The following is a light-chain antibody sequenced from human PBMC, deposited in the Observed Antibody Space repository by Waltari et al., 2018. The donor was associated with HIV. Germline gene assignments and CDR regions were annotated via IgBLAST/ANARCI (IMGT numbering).Light chain of an antibody. V-gene: IGKV1-5*03. CDR3: QQYDSYWWT. Sequence: IPMTQSPSTLSASVGDRVTITCRASQSISSWLAWYQQKPGTAPKLLLYKASTLESGVPTRFSGSGSETEFTLTVSSLQPDDFATYYCQQYDSYWWTFGRGTKVESK. CDR1: QSISSW. CDR2: KAS. J-gene: IGKJ1*01.